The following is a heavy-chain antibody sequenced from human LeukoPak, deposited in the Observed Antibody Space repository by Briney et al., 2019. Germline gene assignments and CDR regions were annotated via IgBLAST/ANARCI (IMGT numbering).Heavy chain of an antibody. J-gene: IGHJ4*02. D-gene: IGHD3-10*01. CDR2: IYYSGST. V-gene: IGHV4-31*03. CDR3: ARGPMVRGVIISGKFDY. CDR1: GGSISSGGYY. Sequence: SQTLSLTCTVSGGSISSGGYYWSWIHQHPGKDLEWIGYIYYSGSTYYNPSLKSRVTISVDTSKNQFSLKLSSVTAADTAVYYCARGPMVRGVIISGKFDYWGQGTLVTVSS.